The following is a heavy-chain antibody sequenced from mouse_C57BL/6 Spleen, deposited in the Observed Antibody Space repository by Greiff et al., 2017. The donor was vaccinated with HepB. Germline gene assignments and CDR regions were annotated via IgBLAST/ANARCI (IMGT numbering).Heavy chain of an antibody. CDR2: ISYDGSN. V-gene: IGHV3-6*01. Sequence: VQLKESGPGLVKPSQSLSLTCSVTGYSITSGYYWNWIRQFPGNKLEWMGYISYDGSNNYNPSLKNRISITRDTSKNQFFLKLNSVTTEDIATYYWARDPDYGSRYWYFDVWGTGTTVTVSS. J-gene: IGHJ1*03. CDR1: GYSITSGYY. D-gene: IGHD1-1*01. CDR3: ARDPDYGSRYWYFDV.